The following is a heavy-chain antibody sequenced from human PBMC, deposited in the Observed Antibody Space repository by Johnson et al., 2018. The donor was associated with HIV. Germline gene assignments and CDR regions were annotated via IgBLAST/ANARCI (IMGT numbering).Heavy chain of an antibody. J-gene: IGHJ3*02. CDR3: ARLRQEANCGGDCHWAI. CDR2: IYNDGTT. CDR1: GFPVSGDY. Sequence: VQLVESGGGLVRPGGSLRLSCAASGFPVSGDYMSWVRQTPRKGLEWVSLIYNDGTTYYADPVKGGLTISRDNSRNTLYLQMNRLSADDTAIYYCARLRQEANCGGDCHWAIWGQGTMVTVSS. D-gene: IGHD2-21*02. V-gene: IGHV3-66*04.